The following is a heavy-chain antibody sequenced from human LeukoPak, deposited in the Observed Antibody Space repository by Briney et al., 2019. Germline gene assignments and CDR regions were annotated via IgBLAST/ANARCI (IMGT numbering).Heavy chain of an antibody. V-gene: IGHV3-21*01. CDR2: ISSSSSYI. CDR1: GITFSSYS. Sequence: GGSLRLSCAASGITFSSYSMNWVRQAPGKGLEWVSSISSSSSYIYYADSVKGRFTISRDNAKNSLYLQMNSLRAEDTAVYYCAKAQDIVVVPAAMDYWGQGTLVTVSS. CDR3: AKAQDIVVVPAAMDY. J-gene: IGHJ4*02. D-gene: IGHD2-2*01.